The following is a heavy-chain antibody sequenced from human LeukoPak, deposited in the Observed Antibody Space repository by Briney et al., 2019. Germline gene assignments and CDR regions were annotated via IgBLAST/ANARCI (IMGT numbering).Heavy chain of an antibody. J-gene: IGHJ4*02. CDR2: MSGIGAGT. V-gene: IGHV3-23*01. D-gene: IGHD3-9*01. Sequence: PGWSLSLSCASSGFTFTNYAMTWVRQPPGKGLDWVSGMSGIGAGTYYADSVKGRFTIPRENSKNTLYLQMNSLRAEDTAIYYCARTRDILTGYSIDFWGQGTLVTVSS. CDR3: ARTRDILTGYSIDF. CDR1: GFTFTNYA.